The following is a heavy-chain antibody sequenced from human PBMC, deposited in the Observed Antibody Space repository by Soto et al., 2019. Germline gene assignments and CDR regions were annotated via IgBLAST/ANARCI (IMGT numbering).Heavy chain of an antibody. CDR3: ARDNHAPTRYSGKCYVWFDP. J-gene: IGHJ5*02. CDR1: GYSFSSYG. V-gene: IGHV1-18*01. D-gene: IGHD1-26*01. Sequence: QVQLVQSGAEVKKPGASVKVSCKASGYSFSSYGISWVRQAPGQGLEWMGWISPYNGNTEYAQKFQGRVTMTTDTSTSPAYLELRSLKSGDTAGYFCARDNHAPTRYSGKCYVWFDPWGQGTLVTVSS. CDR2: ISPYNGNT.